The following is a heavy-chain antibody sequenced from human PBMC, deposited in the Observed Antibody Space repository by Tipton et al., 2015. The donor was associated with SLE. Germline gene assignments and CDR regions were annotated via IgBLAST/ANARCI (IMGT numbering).Heavy chain of an antibody. CDR2: ISGSGDKT. V-gene: IGHV3-23*01. CDR1: GFTFSSHA. D-gene: IGHD2-2*03. J-gene: IGHJ3*02. Sequence: SLRLSCAASGFTFSSHAMTWVRQAPGKGLEWVSVISGSGDKTYYADSVKGRFTISRDNAKNTVFLQLNSLRADDTAVYYCAKGGWIHASEIWGQGTMVTVSS. CDR3: AKGGWIHASEI.